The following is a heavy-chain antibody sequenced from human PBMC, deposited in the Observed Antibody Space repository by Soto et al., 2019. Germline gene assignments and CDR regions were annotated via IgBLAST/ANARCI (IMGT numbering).Heavy chain of an antibody. V-gene: IGHV3-48*02. J-gene: IGHJ4*02. CDR1: GFTFSSYS. CDR2: ISSSSSTI. D-gene: IGHD6-13*01. CDR3: AREDSSRWYPGFDY. Sequence: EVQLVESWGGWVQPGGSLRLSCAASGFTFSSYSMNWVRQGPGKGLEWVGYISSSSSTIYYADSVKGRLTIARDNTKNSAYLQMNSLEDGDTAVYYCAREDSSRWYPGFDYWGQGTLVTVSS.